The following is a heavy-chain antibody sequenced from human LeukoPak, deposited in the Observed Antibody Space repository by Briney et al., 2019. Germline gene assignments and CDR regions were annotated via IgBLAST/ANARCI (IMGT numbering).Heavy chain of an antibody. CDR1: GFTFSSYA. CDR3: AKAGGSWLRQYFQH. Sequence: GGSLRLSCAAPGFTFSSYAMSWVRQAPGKGLEWVSAISGSGGSTYYADSVKGRFTISRDNSKNTLYLQMNSLRAEDTAVYYCAKAGGSWLRQYFQHWGQGTLVTVSS. V-gene: IGHV3-23*01. D-gene: IGHD6-13*01. J-gene: IGHJ1*01. CDR2: ISGSGGST.